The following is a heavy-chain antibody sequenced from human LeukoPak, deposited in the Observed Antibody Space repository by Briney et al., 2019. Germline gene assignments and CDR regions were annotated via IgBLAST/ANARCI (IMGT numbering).Heavy chain of an antibody. CDR1: GGTLSSYA. D-gene: IGHD3-3*01. V-gene: IGHV1-69*13. CDR3: ASSLHDYDFWSGYYPYYFDY. CDR2: IIPIFGTA. J-gene: IGHJ4*02. Sequence: SVKVSCKASGGTLSSYAISWVRQAPGQGLEWMGGIIPIFGTANYAQKFQGRVTITADESTSTAYMELSSLRSEDTAVYYCASSLHDYDFWSGYYPYYFDYWGQGTLVTVSS.